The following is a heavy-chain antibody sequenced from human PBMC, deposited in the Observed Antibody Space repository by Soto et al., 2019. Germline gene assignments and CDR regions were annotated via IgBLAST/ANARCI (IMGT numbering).Heavy chain of an antibody. J-gene: IGHJ6*02. CDR1: GYTFISYG. D-gene: IGHD2-8*01. CDR2: ISAYNGNT. V-gene: IGHV1-18*04. CDR3: ARDCTNGVCYLWHVYYYYGMDV. Sequence: ASVKVSCKASGYTFISYGISWVRQAPGQGLEWMEWISAYNGNTNYAQKLQGRVTMTTDTSTSTAYMELRSLRSDDTAVYYCARDCTNGVCYLWHVYYYYGMDVWGQGTTVTVSS.